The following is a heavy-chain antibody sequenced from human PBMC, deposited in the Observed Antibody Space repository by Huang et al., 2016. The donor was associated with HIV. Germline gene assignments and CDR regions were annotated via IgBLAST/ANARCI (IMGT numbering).Heavy chain of an antibody. CDR3: ARDAFYYDSSGHDF. J-gene: IGHJ4*02. V-gene: IGHV3-20*01. Sequence: DYADSVKGRFTISRDNVKNSLYLQMNSLRAEDTALYDCARDAFYYDSSGHDFWGQGTLVTVSS. D-gene: IGHD3-22*01.